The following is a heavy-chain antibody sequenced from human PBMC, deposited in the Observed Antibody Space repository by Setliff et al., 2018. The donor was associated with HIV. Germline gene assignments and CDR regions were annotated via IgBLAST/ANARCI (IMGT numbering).Heavy chain of an antibody. Sequence: SETLSLTCTVSGGSINIGSFYWSWIRQPAGKGPEWLGHAYTSGNTYYDPSLASRVAISLDRSKNQFSLKLDSVTAADTALYFCARGRGAWFEGSWFDPWGQGILVTVSS. CDR2: AYTSGNT. CDR3: ARGRGAWFEGSWFDP. V-gene: IGHV4-61*09. J-gene: IGHJ5*02. D-gene: IGHD6-19*01. CDR1: GGSINIGSFY.